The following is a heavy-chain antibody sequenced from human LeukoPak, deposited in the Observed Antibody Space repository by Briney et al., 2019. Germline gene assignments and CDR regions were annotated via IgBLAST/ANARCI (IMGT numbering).Heavy chain of an antibody. CDR2: ISGSGGST. V-gene: IGHV3-23*01. J-gene: IGHJ4*02. D-gene: IGHD3-10*01. Sequence: GGSLRLSCAASGFTFSSYAMSWVRQAPGKGLEWVSAISGSGGSTYYADFVKGRFTISRDNSKNTLYLQMNSLRAEDTAVYYCARWGVRGATFDYWGQGTLVTVSS. CDR1: GFTFSSYA. CDR3: ARWGVRGATFDY.